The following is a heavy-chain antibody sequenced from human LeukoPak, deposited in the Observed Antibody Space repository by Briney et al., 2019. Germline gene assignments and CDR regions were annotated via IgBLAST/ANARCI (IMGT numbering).Heavy chain of an antibody. V-gene: IGHV1-2*02. Sequence: ASVKVSCKASGYTFTDYYTHWVRRAPGQGLEWMGWINPNSGYTNFAQNFQGRVSMTRDTSISTAYMDLISLRSDDTAVYYCARSSGWYPVDYWGQGTLVSVSS. CDR3: ARSSGWYPVDY. D-gene: IGHD6-19*01. J-gene: IGHJ4*02. CDR2: INPNSGYT. CDR1: GYTFTDYY.